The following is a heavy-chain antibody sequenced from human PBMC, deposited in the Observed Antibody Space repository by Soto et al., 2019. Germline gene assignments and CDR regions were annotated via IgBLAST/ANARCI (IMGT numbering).Heavy chain of an antibody. J-gene: IGHJ4*02. CDR1: GFTFGAHP. V-gene: IGHV3-23*01. CDR3: AKQRTTVTTSFDY. CDR2: ISGYGGST. Sequence: EVQLLESGGGLVQPGGSLTVSCAASGFTFGAHPMSWVRLAPGKGLEWVSTISGYGGSTYYPDSLKGRFIISRDNSNNILYLQINTLRAEDTAIYFCAKQRTTVTTSFDYWGQGTLVTVSS. D-gene: IGHD4-17*01.